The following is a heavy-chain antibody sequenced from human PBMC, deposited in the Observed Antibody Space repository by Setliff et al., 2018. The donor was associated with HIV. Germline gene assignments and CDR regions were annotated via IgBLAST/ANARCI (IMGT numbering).Heavy chain of an antibody. J-gene: IGHJ3*02. CDR2: ISSTSSNI. CDR3: ARYALAVPGYHNAFDI. D-gene: IGHD6-19*01. V-gene: IGHV3-48*01. Sequence: ETLSLSCAASGFTFSSYGMNWVRQAPGKGLEWVSYISSTSSNIYYVDSVEGRFTISRDNADNSLHLQMNSLRAEDTAVYYCARYALAVPGYHNAFDIWGQGTMVTVSS. CDR1: GFTFSSYG.